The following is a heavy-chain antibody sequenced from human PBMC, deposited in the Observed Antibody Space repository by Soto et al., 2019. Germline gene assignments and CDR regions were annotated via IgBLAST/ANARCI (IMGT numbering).Heavy chain of an antibody. CDR1: GFTFSSYA. D-gene: IGHD6-19*01. Sequence: PGGSLRLSCAASGFTFSSYAMHWVRQAPGKGLEWVAVISYDGSNKYYADSVKGRFTISRDNSKNTLYLQMNSLRAEDTAVYYCARESSSGIAVAAYWGQGTLVTVSS. J-gene: IGHJ4*02. CDR2: ISYDGSNK. V-gene: IGHV3-30-3*01. CDR3: ARESSSGIAVAAY.